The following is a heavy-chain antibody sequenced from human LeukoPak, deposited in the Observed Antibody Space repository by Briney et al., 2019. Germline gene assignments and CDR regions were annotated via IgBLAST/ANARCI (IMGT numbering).Heavy chain of an antibody. J-gene: IGHJ6*02. CDR1: GFTFSSYA. CDR2: ISGSGGST. V-gene: IGHV3-23*01. Sequence: GGSLRLSCAASGFTFSSYAMSWVRQAPGKGLEWVSAISGSGGSTYYADSVKGRFTISRDNSKNTLYLQMNSLRAEDTAVYYCAADYYGSGSHSANYYYGMDVWGQGTTVTVSS. CDR3: AADYYGSGSHSANYYYGMDV. D-gene: IGHD3-10*01.